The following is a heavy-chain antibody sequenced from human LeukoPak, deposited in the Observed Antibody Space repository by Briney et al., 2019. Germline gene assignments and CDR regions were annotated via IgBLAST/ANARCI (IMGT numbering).Heavy chain of an antibody. CDR2: ISGSGGRT. CDR3: AKNRNGDFAQYFEY. D-gene: IGHD1-14*01. V-gene: IGHV3-23*01. Sequence: GGSLRLSCAASGFTFSSHTMSWVRQGPGKGLEWVSAISGSGGRTYYADSMKGRFTISRDNSKNTVYLQMNSLRVEETAVYYCAKNRNGDFAQYFEYWGQGTLVTVSS. CDR1: GFTFSSHT. J-gene: IGHJ4*02.